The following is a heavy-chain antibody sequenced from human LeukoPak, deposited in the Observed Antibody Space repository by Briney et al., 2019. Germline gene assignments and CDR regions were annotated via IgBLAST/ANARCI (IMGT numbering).Heavy chain of an antibody. V-gene: IGHV3-7*01. J-gene: IGHJ4*02. CDR1: GFNFNTHW. CDR3: SGRSGFSSIY. CDR2: ISPDGSDE. Sequence: GSPRLSCEASGFNFNTHWMNWGRQTPGEGVEWMANISPDGSDEFYVDSVKGRFTISRDNAKNSVYLQVNNLRAEDTGVYYCSGRSGFSSIYWGQGILVTVSS. D-gene: IGHD2-2*01.